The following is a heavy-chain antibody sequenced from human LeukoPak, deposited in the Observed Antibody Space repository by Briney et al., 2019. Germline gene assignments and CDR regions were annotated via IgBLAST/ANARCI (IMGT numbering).Heavy chain of an antibody. CDR1: GYTFINYD. CDR3: AVAAADTFPHS. Sequence: ASVKVSCKTSGYTFINYDVNWVRQAPGKGLEWMGGFDPEDGETIYAQKFQGRVTMTEDTSTDTAYMELSSLRSEDTAVYCCAVAAADTFPHSWGQGTLVTVSS. J-gene: IGHJ5*02. V-gene: IGHV1-24*01. D-gene: IGHD6-13*01. CDR2: FDPEDGET.